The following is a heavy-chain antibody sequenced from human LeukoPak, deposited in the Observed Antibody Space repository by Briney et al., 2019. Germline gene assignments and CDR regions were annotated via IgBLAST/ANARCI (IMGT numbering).Heavy chain of an antibody. J-gene: IGHJ6*02. CDR2: IKQDGSKK. Sequence: GGSLRLSCVASGFPFSSYWMTWVRQAPGKGLEWVANIKQDGSKKSYVDSVKGRFTISRDNAKNSLSLQMNSLRAEDSAVYFCAREGFRSHSGYYYYDMDVWGQGTTVTVSS. CDR3: AREGFRSHSGYYYYDMDV. V-gene: IGHV3-7*01. CDR1: GFPFSSYW. D-gene: IGHD6-25*01.